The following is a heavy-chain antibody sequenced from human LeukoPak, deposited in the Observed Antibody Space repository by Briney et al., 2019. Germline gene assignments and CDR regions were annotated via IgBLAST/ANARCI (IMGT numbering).Heavy chain of an antibody. CDR1: GFTFSSYS. J-gene: IGHJ4*02. Sequence: PGGSLRLSCAASGFTFSSYSMNWVRQAPGKGLEWVSSISSSSSYIYYADSVKGRFTISRDNAKNSLYLQMNSLRAEDTAVYYCARDRSYSGSYAYFDYWGQGTLVTVSS. CDR2: ISSSSSYI. V-gene: IGHV3-21*01. CDR3: ARDRSYSGSYAYFDY. D-gene: IGHD1-26*01.